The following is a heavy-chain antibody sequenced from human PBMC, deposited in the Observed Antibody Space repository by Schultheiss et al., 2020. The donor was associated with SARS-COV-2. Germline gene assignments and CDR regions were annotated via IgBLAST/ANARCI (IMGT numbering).Heavy chain of an antibody. D-gene: IGHD4-17*01. V-gene: IGHV3-9*01. Sequence: GGSLRLSCAASGFTFDDYAMHWVRQAPGKGLEWVSGISWNSGSIGYADSVKGRFTISRDNAKNTLYLQMNSLRAEDTAVYYCAKFYGDYRFDYWGQGTLVTVSS. CDR1: GFTFDDYA. J-gene: IGHJ4*02. CDR3: AKFYGDYRFDY. CDR2: ISWNSGSI.